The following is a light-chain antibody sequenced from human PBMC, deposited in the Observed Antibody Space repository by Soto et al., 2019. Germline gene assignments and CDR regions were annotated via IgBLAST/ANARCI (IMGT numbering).Light chain of an antibody. CDR2: VIS. CDR1: QSLVHSDGNTY. J-gene: IGKJ5*01. V-gene: IGKV2-24*01. CDR3: MQATQFPIT. Sequence: DIVMTQTPLSSPVTLGQPASISCRSSQSLVHSDGNTYLSWLHQRPGQPPRHLLYVISNRFSGVPDRFSGSGAGTDFTLTISGVEAEDVGVYYCMQATQFPITFGQGTRLEIK.